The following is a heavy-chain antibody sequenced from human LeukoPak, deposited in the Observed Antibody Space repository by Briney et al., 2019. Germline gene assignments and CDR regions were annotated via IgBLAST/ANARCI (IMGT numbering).Heavy chain of an antibody. CDR1: GFTFSSYS. V-gene: IGHV3-21*01. CDR2: ISSSSSYI. J-gene: IGHJ4*02. Sequence: GGSLRLSCAASGFTFSSYSMNWVRQAPGKGLEWVSSISSSSSYIYYADSVKGRFTISRDNAKNTLYLQMNSLRAEDTAAYYCARYGSSGYYSDYWGQGTLVTVSS. D-gene: IGHD3-22*01. CDR3: ARYGSSGYYSDY.